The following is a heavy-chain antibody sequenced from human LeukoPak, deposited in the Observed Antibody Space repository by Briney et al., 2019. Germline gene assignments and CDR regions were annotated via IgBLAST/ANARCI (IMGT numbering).Heavy chain of an antibody. J-gene: IGHJ6*03. CDR3: ARYKGPDYYYMDV. V-gene: IGHV3-30*03. D-gene: IGHD1-1*01. Sequence: GRSLRLSCAASGFTFSSYGMHWVRQAPGKGLEWVAVISYDGSNKYYADSVKGRFTISRDNSKNTLYLQMNSLRAEDTAVYYCARYKGPDYYYMDVWGKGTTVTVSS. CDR1: GFTFSSYG. CDR2: ISYDGSNK.